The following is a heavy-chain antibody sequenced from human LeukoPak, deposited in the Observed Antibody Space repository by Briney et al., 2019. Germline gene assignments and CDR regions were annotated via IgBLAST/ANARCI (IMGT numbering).Heavy chain of an antibody. Sequence: SVKVSCKASGGTFSSYAISWVRQAPGQGLEWMGGIIPIFGTANYGQKFQGRVTITADESTSTAYMELSSLRSEDTAVYYCARRGYSLTFDDSSDYWGQGTLVTVSS. V-gene: IGHV1-69*13. CDR3: ARRGYSLTFDDSSDY. CDR1: GGTFSSYA. D-gene: IGHD5-18*01. J-gene: IGHJ4*02. CDR2: IIPIFGTA.